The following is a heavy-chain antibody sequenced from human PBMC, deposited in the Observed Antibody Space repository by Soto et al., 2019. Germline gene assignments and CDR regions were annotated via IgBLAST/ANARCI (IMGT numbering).Heavy chain of an antibody. V-gene: IGHV1-2*04. CDR3: ARAAAFTGPWVLGGIIDY. Sequence: ASVKVSCKASGYTFTGYYMHWVRQAPGQGLEWMGWINPNSGGTNYAQKFQGWVTMTRDTSISTAYMELSRLRSDDTAVYYCARAAAFTGPWVLGGIIDYWGQGTLVTVSS. CDR2: INPNSGGT. D-gene: IGHD3-3*02. CDR1: GYTFTGYY. J-gene: IGHJ4*02.